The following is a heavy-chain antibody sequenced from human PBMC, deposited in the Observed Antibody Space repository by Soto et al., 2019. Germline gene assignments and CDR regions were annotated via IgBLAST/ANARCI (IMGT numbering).Heavy chain of an antibody. CDR2: IYYSGST. D-gene: IGHD5-18*01. J-gene: IGHJ3*02. CDR1: GGSISSGDYY. Sequence: SETLSLTCTVSGGSISSGDYYWSWIRQPPGKGLEWIGYIYYSGSTYYNPSLKSRVTISVDTSENQFSLKLSSVTAADTAVYYCARSYVDTAMVLVADDAFDIWGQGTMVTVSS. V-gene: IGHV4-30-4*01. CDR3: ARSYVDTAMVLVADDAFDI.